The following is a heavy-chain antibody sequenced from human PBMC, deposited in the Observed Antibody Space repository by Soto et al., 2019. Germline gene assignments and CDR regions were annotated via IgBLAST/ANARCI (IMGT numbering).Heavy chain of an antibody. V-gene: IGHV1-3*01. CDR2: INAGNGNT. J-gene: IGHJ6*02. CDR3: ARGRGDYDFWSGYRYYYYYGMDV. CDR1: GYTFTSYA. D-gene: IGHD3-3*01. Sequence: ASVKVSFKASGYTFTSYAMHWVRQAPGQRLEWMGWINAGNGNTKYSQKFQGRVTITRDTSASTAYMELSSLRSEDTAVYYCARGRGDYDFWSGYRYYYYYGMDVWGQGTTVTVSS.